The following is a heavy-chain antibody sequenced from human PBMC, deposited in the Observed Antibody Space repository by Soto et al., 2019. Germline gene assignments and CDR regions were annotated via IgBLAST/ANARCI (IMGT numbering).Heavy chain of an antibody. J-gene: IGHJ2*01. CDR3: AKEPVGPDWYFDL. CDR1: GFTFRSYA. V-gene: IGHV3-23*01. Sequence: GGSLRLSCAASGFTFRSYAMSWVRQAPGKGLEWVSGTSGSGISTHYADSVKGRFTVSRDNSKNTLYLQMNSLRAEDTAVYNCAKEPVGPDWYFDLWGRGTLVTVSS. CDR2: TSGSGIST.